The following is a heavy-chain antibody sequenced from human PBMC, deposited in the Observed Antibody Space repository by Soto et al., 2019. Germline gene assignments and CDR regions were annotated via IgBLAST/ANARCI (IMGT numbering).Heavy chain of an antibody. CDR1: GFTFSSYA. D-gene: IGHD5-18*01. CDR3: AKEGRYSSGNRDYFDY. CDR2: ISGSGGST. Sequence: GGSLRLSCAASGFTFSSYAMSWVRQAPGKGLEWVSAISGSGGSTYYADSVKGRFTISRDNSKNTLYLQMNSLRAEDTAVYYCAKEGRYSSGNRDYFDYWGQGTLVTVSS. V-gene: IGHV3-23*01. J-gene: IGHJ4*02.